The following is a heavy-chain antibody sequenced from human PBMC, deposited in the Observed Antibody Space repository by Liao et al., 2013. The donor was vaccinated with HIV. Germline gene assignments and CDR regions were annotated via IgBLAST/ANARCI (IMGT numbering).Heavy chain of an antibody. CDR3: ARVGSNGYHNYMDV. CDR2: TYFNGST. J-gene: IGHJ6*03. Sequence: QVQLQESGPGVVRPSGPVSLTCSVSGASISGYYWTWVRQSPGKGLEWVGHTYFNGSTKYNPSLGSRVTISIATSKKHFSLQLTSVTAADTAVYYCARVGSNGYHNYMDVWGKGTTVTVSS. CDR1: GASISGYY. D-gene: IGHD6-13*01. V-gene: IGHV4-59*01.